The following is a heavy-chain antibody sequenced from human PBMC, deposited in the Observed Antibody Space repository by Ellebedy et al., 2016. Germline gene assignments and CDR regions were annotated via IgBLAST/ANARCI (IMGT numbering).Heavy chain of an antibody. Sequence: SETLSLTCSVSGGSISSYYWSWIRQPPGKGLEWIGCIYYIGSSNYNPSLKSRITISVDTSKNQFSLKLSSVTAADTAVYYCARHTIVVEPAALVYNWFDPWGQGTLVTVSS. CDR1: GGSISSYY. CDR3: ARHTIVVEPAALVYNWFDP. D-gene: IGHD2-2*01. CDR2: IYYIGSS. V-gene: IGHV4-59*08. J-gene: IGHJ5*02.